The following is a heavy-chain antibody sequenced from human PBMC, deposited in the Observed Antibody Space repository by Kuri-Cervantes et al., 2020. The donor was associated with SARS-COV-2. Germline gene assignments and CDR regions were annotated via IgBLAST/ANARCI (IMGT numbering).Heavy chain of an antibody. CDR3: ARRSRKGYAFGI. J-gene: IGHJ3*02. CDR2: IYYSGST. Sequence: SETLSLTCTVSGGSISSYYWSWIRQPPGKGLEWNGYIYYSGSTNYNPSLKSRVTISVDTSKNQFSLKLTSVTAADTAVYYCARRSRKGYAFGIWGQGTRVTVSS. V-gene: IGHV4-59*08. CDR1: GGSISSYY.